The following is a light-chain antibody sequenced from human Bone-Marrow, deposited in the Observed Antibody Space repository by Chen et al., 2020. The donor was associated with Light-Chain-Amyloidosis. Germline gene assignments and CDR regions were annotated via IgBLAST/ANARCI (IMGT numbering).Light chain of an antibody. J-gene: IGLJ2*01. CDR2: DVR. V-gene: IGLV2-8*01. CDR3: SSYAGSNFQI. CDR1: KSDIGNYNY. Sequence: QSALTHPPSASGSPGQSVTISCTGTKSDIGNYNYVSWYQQHPGKAPKLLIYDVRERPSGVSDRFSGSKSGNTASLTVSGLQAEDGADYYCSSYAGSNFQIFGGGTKLTVL.